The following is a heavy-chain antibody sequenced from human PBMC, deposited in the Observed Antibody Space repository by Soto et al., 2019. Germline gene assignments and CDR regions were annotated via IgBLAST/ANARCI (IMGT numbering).Heavy chain of an antibody. CDR3: ARDRISSAWHDAFDI. Sequence: EVQLVESGGGLVQPGGSLRLSCAASGFTFSSYWMTWVRQAPGKGLEWVANIKQDGSEKYYVDSVKGRFTISRDNAKNSLFLQMNSLRAEDTAVYYCARDRISSAWHDAFDIWGQGTMVTVSS. J-gene: IGHJ3*02. CDR1: GFTFSSYW. CDR2: IKQDGSEK. V-gene: IGHV3-7*05. D-gene: IGHD6-19*01.